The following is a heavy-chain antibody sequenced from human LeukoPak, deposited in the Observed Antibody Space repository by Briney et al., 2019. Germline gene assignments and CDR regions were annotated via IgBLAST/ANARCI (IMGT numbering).Heavy chain of an antibody. J-gene: IGHJ5*02. CDR2: IYYSGSGST. Sequence: KPSETLSLTCTVSGGSVSSYYRSWIRQPPGKGLEWIGYIYYSGSGSTNYNPSLKSRVTISVDTSKNQFSLKLSSVTAADTAVYYCARDSSPWGTGEFDPWGQGNLVTVSS. D-gene: IGHD3-16*01. CDR3: ARDSSPWGTGEFDP. CDR1: GGSVSSYY. V-gene: IGHV4-59*02.